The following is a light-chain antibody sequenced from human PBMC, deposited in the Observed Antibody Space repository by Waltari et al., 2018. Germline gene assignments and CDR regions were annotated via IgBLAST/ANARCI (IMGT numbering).Light chain of an antibody. CDR3: CSYAGTYTPL. V-gene: IGLV2-11*01. J-gene: IGLJ2*01. CDR1: SSDVGGYTY. CDR2: DVT. Sequence: QSALTQPRSVSGSPGQSVAISCTRTSSDVGGYTYVPWYQQYPATAPKLIIYDVTKRPSGVPDRFSGSKSGNTASLTISGLQAEDEADYYCCSYAGTYTPLFGGGTKLTVL.